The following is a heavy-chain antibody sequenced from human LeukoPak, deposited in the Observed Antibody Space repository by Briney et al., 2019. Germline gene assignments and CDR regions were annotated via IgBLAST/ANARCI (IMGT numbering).Heavy chain of an antibody. V-gene: IGHV4-38-2*01. CDR1: GFTFSSYG. Sequence: PGGSLRLSCAASGFTFSSYGMSWVRQAPGKGLEWIGSIYHSGSTYYNPSLKSRVTISVDTSKNQFSLKLSSVTAADTAVYYCAKRYCSSTTCYDDRGAFDYWGQGTLVTVSS. CDR3: AKRYCSSTTCYDDRGAFDY. CDR2: IYHSGST. D-gene: IGHD2-2*01. J-gene: IGHJ4*02.